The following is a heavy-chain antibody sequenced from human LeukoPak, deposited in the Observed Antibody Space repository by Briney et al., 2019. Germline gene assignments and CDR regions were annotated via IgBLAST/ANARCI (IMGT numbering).Heavy chain of an antibody. D-gene: IGHD6-13*01. CDR3: ARGWYGGFVDV. Sequence: SETLSLTCAVYGGSFSGYYWSWIRQPPGKGLEWIGEINHSGSTNYNPSLKSRVTISVDTSKNQFSLKLSSVTAADTAVYCCARGWYGGFVDVWGKGTTVTVSS. V-gene: IGHV4-34*01. CDR2: INHSGST. J-gene: IGHJ6*04. CDR1: GGSFSGYY.